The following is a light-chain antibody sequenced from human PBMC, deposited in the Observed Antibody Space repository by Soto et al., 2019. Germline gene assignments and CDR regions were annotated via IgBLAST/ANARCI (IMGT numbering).Light chain of an antibody. CDR2: DVS. CDR3: QQYFTYPLT. Sequence: DIQMTQFPSTLSASVGDRVIITCRASQSPGTWMAWYQQKPGTAPVLLIYDVSKLESGVPSRFSGRASGTEFTLTITSLQPDDFATYYCQQYFTYPLTFGGGTKVDIK. V-gene: IGKV1-5*01. J-gene: IGKJ4*01. CDR1: QSPGTW.